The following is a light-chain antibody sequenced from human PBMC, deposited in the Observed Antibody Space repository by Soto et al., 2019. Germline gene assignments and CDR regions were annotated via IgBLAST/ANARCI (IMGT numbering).Light chain of an antibody. Sequence: QSVLAQPASVSGSPGQSITISCPGTSSDVGGFNYVSWYQQHPGKAPKLMIYDVTNRPSGVSYRFSGSKSGNTASLTISGLQAEDEADHYCNSYTSSSTYVFGTGTKVTVL. J-gene: IGLJ1*01. CDR2: DVT. CDR1: SSDVGGFNY. CDR3: NSYTSSSTYV. V-gene: IGLV2-14*03.